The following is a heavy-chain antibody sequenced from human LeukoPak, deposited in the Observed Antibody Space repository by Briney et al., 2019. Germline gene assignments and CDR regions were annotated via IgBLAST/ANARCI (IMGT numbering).Heavy chain of an antibody. J-gene: IGHJ3*02. Sequence: GGSLRLSCAASGFTFSSYSMNWVRQAPGKGLEWVSYISSGSSTIYYADSVKGRFTISRDNAKNSLCLQMNSLRDEDTAVYYCARENIVGVTAIRDAFDIWGQGTMVTVSS. CDR3: ARENIVGVTAIRDAFDI. CDR2: ISSGSSTI. D-gene: IGHD2-21*02. CDR1: GFTFSSYS. V-gene: IGHV3-48*02.